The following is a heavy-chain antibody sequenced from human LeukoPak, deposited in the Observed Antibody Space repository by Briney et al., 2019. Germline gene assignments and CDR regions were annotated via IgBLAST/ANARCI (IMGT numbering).Heavy chain of an antibody. CDR2: ISSSSSYI. CDR3: ARPLVVVPAAIWGAFDI. D-gene: IGHD2-2*01. Sequence: GGSLRLSCAASGFTFSSYAMSWVRQAPGKGLEWVSSISSSSSYIYYADSVKGRFTISRDNAKNSLYLQMNSLRAEDTAVYYCARPLVVVPAAIWGAFDIWGQGTMVTVSS. V-gene: IGHV3-21*01. J-gene: IGHJ3*02. CDR1: GFTFSSYA.